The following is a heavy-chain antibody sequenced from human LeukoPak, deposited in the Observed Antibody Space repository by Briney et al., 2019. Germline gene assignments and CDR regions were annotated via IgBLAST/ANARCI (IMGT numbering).Heavy chain of an antibody. CDR3: ARDLYYYDSSGYYRLDY. CDR2: IIPIFGTA. V-gene: IGHV1-69*13. CDR1: GVTFSSYA. J-gene: IGHJ4*02. Sequence: SVKVSCKASGVTFSSYAISWVRQAPGQGLEWMGGIIPIFGTANYAQKFQGRVTITADESTSTAYMELSSLRSEDTAVYYCARDLYYYDSSGYYRLDYWGQGTLVTVSS. D-gene: IGHD3-22*01.